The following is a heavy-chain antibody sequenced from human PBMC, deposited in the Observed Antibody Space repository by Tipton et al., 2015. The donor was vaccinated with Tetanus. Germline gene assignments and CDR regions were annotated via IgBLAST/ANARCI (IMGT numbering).Heavy chain of an antibody. CDR1: GFIFSSYG. CDR3: AREADCSGGRCFSGAFDN. V-gene: IGHV3-33*01. Sequence: SLRLSCAASGFIFSSYGIHWVRQAPGKGLEWVAVSWYDGTDKYYADSVKGRFTISRDNSKNTLYLQMNSLRAEDTAVYYCAREADCSGGRCFSGAFDNWGQGTQVTASS. J-gene: IGHJ4*02. D-gene: IGHD2-15*01. CDR2: SWYDGTDK.